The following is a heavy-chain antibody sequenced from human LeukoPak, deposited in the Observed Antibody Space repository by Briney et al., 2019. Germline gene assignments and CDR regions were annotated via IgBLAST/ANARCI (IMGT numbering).Heavy chain of an antibody. D-gene: IGHD4-11*01. Sequence: PGGSLRLSCAASGFTFSDYYMSWIRQAPGKGLEWVSYISSGSSYTNYADSVKGRFTISRDNAKNSLYLQMNSLRAEDTAVYYCARRLHNWFDPWGQGTLVTVSS. V-gene: IGHV3-11*06. CDR1: GFTFSDYY. J-gene: IGHJ5*02. CDR3: ARRLHNWFDP. CDR2: ISSGSSYT.